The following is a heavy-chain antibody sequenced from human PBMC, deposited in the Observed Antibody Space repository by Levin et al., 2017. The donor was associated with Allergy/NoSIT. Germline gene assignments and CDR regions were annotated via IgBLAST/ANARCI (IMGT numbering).Heavy chain of an antibody. CDR2: ISSRGINI. CDR1: GFTFSDYY. D-gene: IGHD1-26*01. Sequence: GESLKISCAASGFTFSDYYMSWIRQAPGKGLQWVSYISSRGINIYSADSVKGRFTISRDNAKNSRFLQINSLRAEDTAVYYCARARVSSTYYDRLYYYYHGMDVWGQGTTVTV. J-gene: IGHJ6*02. V-gene: IGHV3-11*01. CDR3: ARARVSSTYYDRLYYYYHGMDV.